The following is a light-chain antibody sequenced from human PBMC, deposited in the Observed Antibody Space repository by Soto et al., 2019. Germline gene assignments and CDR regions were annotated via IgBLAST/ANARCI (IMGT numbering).Light chain of an antibody. CDR3: QRYSDWPLT. CDR1: QSIATY. Sequence: IQMTQSPSSLSASVRDRVTITCRASQSIATYLNWYQQKPGKAPKLLIYTASNLQSGVPSRFSGSGSGTDFTLTITSLQSEDFAVYYCQRYSDWPLTFGGGTK. J-gene: IGKJ4*01. CDR2: TAS. V-gene: IGKV1-39*01.